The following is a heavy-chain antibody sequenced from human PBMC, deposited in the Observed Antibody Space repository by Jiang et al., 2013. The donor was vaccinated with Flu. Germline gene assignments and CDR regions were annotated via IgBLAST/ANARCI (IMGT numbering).Heavy chain of an antibody. V-gene: IGHV4-30-2*01. J-gene: IGHJ5*02. Sequence: GPGLVKPSQTLSLTCAVSGDSISSGGYSWSWIRQTPRKGPGSGLGTIYHRDSTYYNPSLESRLTISVDRSKNQLSLRLTSVTAADTAVYYCARGDGVVSWFDPWGQGTLVTVSS. D-gene: IGHD3-3*01. CDR2: IYHRDST. CDR1: GDSISSGGYS. CDR3: ARGDGVVSWFDP.